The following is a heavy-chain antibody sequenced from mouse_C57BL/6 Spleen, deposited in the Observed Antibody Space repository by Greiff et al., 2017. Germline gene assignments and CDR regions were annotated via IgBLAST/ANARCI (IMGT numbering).Heavy chain of an antibody. Sequence: QVQLQQPGAELVRPGSSVKLSCKASGYTFTSYWMHWVKQRPIQGLEWIGNIDPSDSETHYNQKFKDKATLTVDKSSSTAYMQLSSLTSEDSAVYYCARVWYQEAYYAMDYWGQGTSVTVSS. CDR3: ARVWYQEAYYAMDY. CDR2: IDPSDSET. D-gene: IGHD1-1*02. V-gene: IGHV1-52*01. J-gene: IGHJ4*01. CDR1: GYTFTSYW.